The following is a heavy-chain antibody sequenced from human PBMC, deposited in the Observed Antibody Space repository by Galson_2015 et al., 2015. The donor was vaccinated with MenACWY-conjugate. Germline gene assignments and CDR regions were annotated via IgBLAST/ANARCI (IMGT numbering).Heavy chain of an antibody. CDR1: GFTFSSFS. CDR2: ISATSATI. J-gene: IGHJ5*02. D-gene: IGHD6-13*01. Sequence: SLRLSCAASGFTFSSFSMNWVRQAPGKGLEWVSSISATSATIYYADSVKGRCTISRDNAKNSLYLQMNSLRAEDTAVYYCARTAGSVPPWGRGTLVTVSS. V-gene: IGHV3-21*01. CDR3: ARTAGSVPP.